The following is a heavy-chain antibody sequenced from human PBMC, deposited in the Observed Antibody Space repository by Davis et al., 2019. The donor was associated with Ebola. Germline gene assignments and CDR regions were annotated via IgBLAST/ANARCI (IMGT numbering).Heavy chain of an antibody. CDR3: ARGRLTG. V-gene: IGHV3-48*04. Sequence: PGGSLRLSCAASGFTFSSYGMHWVRQAPGKGLEWVSYISSSSSTIYYADSVKGRFTISRDNAKNSLYLQMNSLRAEDTAVYYCARGRLTGWGQGTLVTVSS. CDR1: GFTFSSYG. CDR2: ISSSSSTI. D-gene: IGHD7-27*01. J-gene: IGHJ4*02.